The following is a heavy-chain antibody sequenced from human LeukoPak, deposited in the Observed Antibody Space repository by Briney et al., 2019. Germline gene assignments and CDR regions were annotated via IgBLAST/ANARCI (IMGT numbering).Heavy chain of an antibody. V-gene: IGHV3-74*03. CDR1: GFTISSHL. Sequence: GGSLRLSCAASGFTISSHLMYWVRQPPGKGLVWVSRIISDGTTTYADSVKGRFTISRDSAKNTLYLEMNSLRAEDTALYYCARAYNWKLDPWGQGTLVTVSS. CDR2: IISDGTT. CDR3: ARAYNWKLDP. D-gene: IGHD1-20*01. J-gene: IGHJ5*02.